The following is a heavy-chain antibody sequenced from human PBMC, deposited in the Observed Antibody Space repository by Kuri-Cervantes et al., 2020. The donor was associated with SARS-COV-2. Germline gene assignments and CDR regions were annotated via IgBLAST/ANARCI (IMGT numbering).Heavy chain of an antibody. CDR1: GFMFTSYG. Sequence: GGSLRLSCAASGFMFTSYGMSWVRQAPGKGLEWVANIKQDGSETYYVDSVKGRFTLSRDNAKNMLFLQMNSLRAEDTAVYYCVRDGDHWNFDYWGQGTLVTVSS. D-gene: IGHD1-1*01. CDR2: IKQDGSET. J-gene: IGHJ4*02. CDR3: VRDGDHWNFDY. V-gene: IGHV3-7*01.